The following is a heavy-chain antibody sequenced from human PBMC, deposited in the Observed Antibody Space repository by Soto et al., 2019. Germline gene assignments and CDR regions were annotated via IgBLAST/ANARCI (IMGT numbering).Heavy chain of an antibody. CDR1: GFTFSSYG. D-gene: IGHD2-2*01. Sequence: GGSLRLSCAASGFTFSSYGMHWVRQAPGKGLEWVAVIWYDGSNKYYADSVKGRFTISRDNSKNTLYLQMNSLRAEDTAVYYCARDSSGYQLLPGYFDYWGQGTLVTVSS. J-gene: IGHJ4*02. CDR2: IWYDGSNK. V-gene: IGHV3-33*01. CDR3: ARDSSGYQLLPGYFDY.